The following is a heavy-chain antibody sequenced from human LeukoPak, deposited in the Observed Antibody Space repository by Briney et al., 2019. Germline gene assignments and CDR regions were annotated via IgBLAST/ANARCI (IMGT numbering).Heavy chain of an antibody. J-gene: IGHJ4*02. CDR1: GLTVSSNY. V-gene: IGHV3-23*01. CDR3: AKDREGIVVVVAASSFDY. CDR2: ISGSGGST. D-gene: IGHD2-15*01. Sequence: AGGSLRLSCAASGLTVSSNYMNWVRQAPGKGLEWVSAISGSGGSTYYADSVKGRFTISRDNSKNTLYLQMNSLRAEDTAVYYCAKDREGIVVVVAASSFDYWGQGTLVTVSS.